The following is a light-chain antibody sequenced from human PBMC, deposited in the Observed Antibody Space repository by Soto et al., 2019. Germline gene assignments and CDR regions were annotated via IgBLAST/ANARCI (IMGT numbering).Light chain of an antibody. CDR1: QSISSW. J-gene: IGKJ1*01. V-gene: IGKV1-5*01. CDR3: QQYKSYWT. Sequence: DIQMTQSPSTLSASIGDRVTISCRASQSISSWLAWYQQKPGKAPKLLIFDASSLESGVPSRFSGSGSGTEFTLAISSLQRDDFATYYCQQYKSYWTFGQGTKVEI. CDR2: DAS.